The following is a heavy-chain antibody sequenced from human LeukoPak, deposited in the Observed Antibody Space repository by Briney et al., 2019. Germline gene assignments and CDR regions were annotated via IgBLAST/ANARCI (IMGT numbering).Heavy chain of an antibody. D-gene: IGHD3-22*01. CDR3: AIDSSGYYYYGMDV. Sequence: SETLCLTCAVYGGSFSGYYWSWIRQPPGKGLEWIGEINHSGSTNYNPSLKSRVTISVDTSKNQFSLKLSSVTAADTAVYYCAIDSSGYYYYGMDVWGQGTTVTVSS. J-gene: IGHJ6*02. V-gene: IGHV4-34*01. CDR2: INHSGST. CDR1: GGSFSGYY.